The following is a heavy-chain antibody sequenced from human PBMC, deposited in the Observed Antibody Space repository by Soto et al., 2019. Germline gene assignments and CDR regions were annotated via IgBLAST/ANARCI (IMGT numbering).Heavy chain of an antibody. V-gene: IGHV3-33*01. CDR2: IWYDGSNK. CDR3: ARGLGATLDY. Sequence: QVQLVESGGGVVQPGRSLRLSCAASGFTFSSYGMHWVRQVLGKGLEWVAVIWYDGSNKYYADSVKGRFTISRDNSKNTLYLQMNSLRAEDTAVYYCARGLGATLDYWGQGTLVTVSS. D-gene: IGHD1-26*01. CDR1: GFTFSSYG. J-gene: IGHJ4*02.